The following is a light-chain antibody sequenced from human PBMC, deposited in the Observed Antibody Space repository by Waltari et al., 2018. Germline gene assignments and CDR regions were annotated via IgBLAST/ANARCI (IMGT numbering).Light chain of an antibody. CDR1: SSDVASYDF. V-gene: IGLV2-14*01. J-gene: IGLJ1*01. CDR3: SSYTTSGTLV. CDR2: GVN. Sequence: QSAPTQPASVSGSPGQSLTISCTGTSSDVASYDFVSWHQQYPGKAPTVMIYGVNNRPSGVSNRFSGSKSGNTASLIISGLQADDEADYYCSSYTTSGTLVFGTGTKVTVL.